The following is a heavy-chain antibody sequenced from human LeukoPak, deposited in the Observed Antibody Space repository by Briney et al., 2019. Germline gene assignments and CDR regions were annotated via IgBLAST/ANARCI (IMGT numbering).Heavy chain of an antibody. CDR3: AREMVARTFDS. CDR1: EFSVNDYY. V-gene: IGHV3-11*01. J-gene: IGHJ4*02. D-gene: IGHD6-19*01. CDR2: IGGSDSII. Sequence: GGSLRLSCTASEFSVNDYYMSWIRQAPGKGLEWVSDIGGSDSIIAYAGFVRGRFTISRDFASNSVYLQMNSLRDDDTAVYFCAREMVARTFDSWGQGTLVTVSS.